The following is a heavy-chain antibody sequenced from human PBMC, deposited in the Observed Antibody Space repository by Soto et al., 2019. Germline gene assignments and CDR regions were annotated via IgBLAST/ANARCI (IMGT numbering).Heavy chain of an antibody. V-gene: IGHV3-21*01. CDR1: GFTFSRYS. D-gene: IGHD3-22*01. CDR2: ITTSSDV. Sequence: DVQLVESGGGLVKPGGSLRLSCAVSGFTFSRYSMTCVRQTPGKGLEWVSSITTSSDVYYADSLKGRFTISRDNAKNSLYLQMNSLRAEDTAVYYCATDYCFDTSARIGAFDIWGQGTMVTVSS. J-gene: IGHJ3*02. CDR3: ATDYCFDTSARIGAFDI.